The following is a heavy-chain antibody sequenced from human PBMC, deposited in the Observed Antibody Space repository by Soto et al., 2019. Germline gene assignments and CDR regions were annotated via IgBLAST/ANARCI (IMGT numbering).Heavy chain of an antibody. J-gene: IGHJ5*02. V-gene: IGHV4-39*01. Sequence: SETLSLTCAVSGGSIFTSAYYFFGIRQAPGKGLEWIGSINHSGNTYLSPSLKDRVTMSVDTSKNSFSLKLRSATAADTGLYYCSRRAPEGFDPWGQGTLVTVSS. CDR3: SRRAPEGFDP. CDR2: INHSGNT. CDR1: GGSIFTSAYY.